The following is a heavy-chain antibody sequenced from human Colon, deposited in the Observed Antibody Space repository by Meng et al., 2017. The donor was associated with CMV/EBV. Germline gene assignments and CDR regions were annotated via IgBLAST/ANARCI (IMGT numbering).Heavy chain of an antibody. V-gene: IGHV3-48*03. CDR1: GFSFGSYE. CDR2: ISSSGSTT. Sequence: GGSLRLSCAASGFSFGSYEMNWVRQAPGKGLEWVSYISSSGSTTHYADSVKGRFTISRDNVKNSLYLHMNSLRAEDTAVYYCATVVRFPVGGHYYYHGMDVWGQGTTVTVSS. CDR3: ATVVRFPVGGHYYYHGMDV. J-gene: IGHJ6*02. D-gene: IGHD2-21*01.